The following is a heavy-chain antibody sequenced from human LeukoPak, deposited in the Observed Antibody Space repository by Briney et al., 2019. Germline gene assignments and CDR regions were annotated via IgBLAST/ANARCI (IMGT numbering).Heavy chain of an antibody. D-gene: IGHD3-3*01. CDR1: GFTFSNAW. CDR2: IKSKTDGGTT. V-gene: IGHV3-15*01. Sequence: GGSLRLSCAASGFTFSNAWMSWVRQAPGKGLEWVGRIKSKTDGGTTDYAAPVKGRFTISRDDSKNTLCLQMNSLKTEDTAVYYCTTEGYDFWSGYYSAYWGQGTLVTVSS. J-gene: IGHJ4*02. CDR3: TTEGYDFWSGYYSAY.